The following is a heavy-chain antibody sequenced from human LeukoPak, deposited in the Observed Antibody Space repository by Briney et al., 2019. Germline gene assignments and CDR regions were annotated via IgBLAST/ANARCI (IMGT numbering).Heavy chain of an antibody. CDR3: ARRAGAYSHPYDY. J-gene: IGHJ4*02. Sequence: GGSLRLSCAASGFTVSTNYMSWVRQAPGKGLEWVSVIYSGGGTHYADSVKGRFTSSRDNSKNTLYLQMNSLRAEDTAVYYCARRAGAYSHPYDYWGQGTLVTVSS. CDR2: IYSGGGT. D-gene: IGHD4/OR15-4a*01. CDR1: GFTVSTNY. V-gene: IGHV3-53*01.